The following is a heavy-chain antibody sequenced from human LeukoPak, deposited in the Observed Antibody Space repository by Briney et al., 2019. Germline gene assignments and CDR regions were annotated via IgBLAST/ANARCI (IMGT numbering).Heavy chain of an antibody. J-gene: IGHJ4*02. CDR1: GGSISSSSYY. CDR3: AASYDFWSGYLDY. Sequence: PSETLSLTCTVSGGSISSSSYYWGWIRQPPGKGLEWIGSIYYSGSTYYNPSLKSRVTISADTSKNQFSLKLSSVTAADTAVYYCAASYDFWSGYLDYWGQGTLVTVSS. D-gene: IGHD3-3*01. CDR2: IYYSGST. V-gene: IGHV4-39*01.